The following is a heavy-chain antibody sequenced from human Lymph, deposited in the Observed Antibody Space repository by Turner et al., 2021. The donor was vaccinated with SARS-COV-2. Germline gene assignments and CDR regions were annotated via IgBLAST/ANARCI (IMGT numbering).Heavy chain of an antibody. D-gene: IGHD3-22*01. V-gene: IGHV3-30*04. Sequence: QVHLVDSGRVAVHPGSSLRPSWTAPGFPFSSYAMHWVLQAQGKRLEGVTVITYDGSDKYYADSVKSRFTFSGDNSKNTLYLKMNSLRAEDTAVYYCARDRDSSGWVDYWGQGTLVTVSS. CDR2: ITYDGSDK. CDR1: GFPFSSYA. J-gene: IGHJ4*02. CDR3: ARDRDSSGWVDY.